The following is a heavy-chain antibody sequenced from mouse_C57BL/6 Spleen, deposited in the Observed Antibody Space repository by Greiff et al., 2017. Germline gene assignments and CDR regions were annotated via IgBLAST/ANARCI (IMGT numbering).Heavy chain of an antibody. CDR3: YRYRDDGAKDD. D-gene: IGHD2-14*01. Sequence: EVQLQQSGPELVKPGASVKIPCKASGYTFTDYNMDWVKQSHGKSLEWIGDINPNNGGTIYNQKFKGKATVTVDKSSSTAYMELRSLTSEDSAVYYCYRYRDDGAKDDWGQGTSVTVAT. CDR1: GYTFTDYN. J-gene: IGHJ4*01. V-gene: IGHV1-18*01. CDR2: INPNNGGT.